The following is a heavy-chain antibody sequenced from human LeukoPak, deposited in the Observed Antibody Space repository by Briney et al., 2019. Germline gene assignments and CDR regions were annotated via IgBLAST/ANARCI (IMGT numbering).Heavy chain of an antibody. CDR1: GYTFTGYY. Sequence: ASVKVSCKASGYTFTGYYMHWVRQAPGQGLEWMGWINPNSGGTNYAQKFQGRVTMTRDTSISTAYMELSSLRSEDTAIYFCASTPYSGGYDQYFQHWGQGTLVTVSS. CDR2: INPNSGGT. D-gene: IGHD1-26*01. V-gene: IGHV1-2*02. CDR3: ASTPYSGGYDQYFQH. J-gene: IGHJ1*01.